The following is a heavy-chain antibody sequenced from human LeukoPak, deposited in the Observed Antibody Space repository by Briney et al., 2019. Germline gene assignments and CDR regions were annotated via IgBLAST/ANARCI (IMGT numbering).Heavy chain of an antibody. CDR1: GASISSYY. V-gene: IGHV4-59*08. D-gene: IGHD1-1*01. J-gene: IGHJ5*02. CDR2: FDHSGSI. CDR3: AKHGISYTWRFDP. Sequence: PSETLSLTCTVSGASISSYYWNWIRQPPGKGLEWIGYFDHSGSINYNPSLKSRVTISVDTSKNQFYLKMSSVTAADTAVYYCAKHGISYTWRFDPWGQGTLVTVSS.